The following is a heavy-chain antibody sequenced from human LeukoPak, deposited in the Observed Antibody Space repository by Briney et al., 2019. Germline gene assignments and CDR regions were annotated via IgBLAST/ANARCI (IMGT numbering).Heavy chain of an antibody. V-gene: IGHV4-4*07. D-gene: IGHD5-24*01. CDR1: GGSISGYY. Sequence: SETLSLTCTVSGGSISGYYWNWIRQPAGKGLEWIGRIYVSESTNYNPSLKSRVTMSVDTSKNQFSLKMSSMTAADTAVYYCTRGQDGYDDYWGQGTLVTVSS. CDR2: IYVSEST. CDR3: TRGQDGYDDY. J-gene: IGHJ4*02.